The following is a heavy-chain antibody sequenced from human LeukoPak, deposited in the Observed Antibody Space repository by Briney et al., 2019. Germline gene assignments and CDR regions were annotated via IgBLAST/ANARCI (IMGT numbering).Heavy chain of an antibody. Sequence: PGGSLRLSCAASGFTFSSYWMSWVRQAPGKGLEWVANIKQDGSEKYYVDSVKGRFTISGDNAKNSLYLQMNSLRAEDTAVYYCALQLAPLWRGLAFDIWGQGTMVTVSS. D-gene: IGHD1-1*01. CDR3: ALQLAPLWRGLAFDI. CDR1: GFTFSSYW. V-gene: IGHV3-7*01. J-gene: IGHJ3*02. CDR2: IKQDGSEK.